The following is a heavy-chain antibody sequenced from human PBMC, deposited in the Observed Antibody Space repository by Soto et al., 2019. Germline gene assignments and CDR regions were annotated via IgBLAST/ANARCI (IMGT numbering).Heavy chain of an antibody. CDR1: GDSITGSHW. CDR3: ARLDMTPTRPDY. J-gene: IGHJ4*02. V-gene: IGHV4-4*02. Sequence: QVQLQESGPGLVKPSGTLSLTCAVSGDSITGSHWWNWVRQPPGKGLEWIGEIYHSENIYYIYNPPLKSRVTISVDTSKNQFALKRSSVTAADTAVYYCARLDMTPTRPDYWGPGPLVSVSS. D-gene: IGHD6-6*01. CDR2: IYHSENI.